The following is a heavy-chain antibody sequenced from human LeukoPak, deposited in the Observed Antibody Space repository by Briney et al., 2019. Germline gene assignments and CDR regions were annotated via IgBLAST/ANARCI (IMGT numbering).Heavy chain of an antibody. Sequence: ASVKVSCKASGYTFTSYGITWVRQAPGQGLEWMGWISAYNGNTNYAQKLQGRVTMATDTSTSTAYMELRSLRSDDTAVYYCARVRVRTGDAFDIWGQGTMVTVSS. D-gene: IGHD3/OR15-3a*01. CDR1: GYTFTSYG. V-gene: IGHV1-18*01. CDR2: ISAYNGNT. J-gene: IGHJ3*02. CDR3: ARVRVRTGDAFDI.